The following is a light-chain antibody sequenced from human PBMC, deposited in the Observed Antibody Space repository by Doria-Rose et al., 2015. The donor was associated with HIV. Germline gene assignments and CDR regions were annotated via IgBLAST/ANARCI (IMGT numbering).Light chain of an antibody. CDR2: DGS. CDR1: QSFSSNY. J-gene: IGKJ1*01. CDR3: HQYGISWT. Sequence: TQSPGTLSLSPGERATLSCRASQSFSSNYLAWYQQKPGQAPSLLIYDGSTRATGIPDRFSASGSGTDFTLTINRLEPEDFALYYCHQYGISWTFGQGTEVEI. V-gene: IGKV3-20*01.